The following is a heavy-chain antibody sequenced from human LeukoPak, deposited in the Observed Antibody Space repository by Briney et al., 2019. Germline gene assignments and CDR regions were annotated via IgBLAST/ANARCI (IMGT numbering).Heavy chain of an antibody. CDR3: ATASNTNYCYYMDV. D-gene: IGHD3-3*01. J-gene: IGHJ6*03. CDR1: AYSISSGYY. V-gene: IGHV4-38-2*02. CDR2: MYQSGST. Sequence: SETLSLTCTVSAYSISSGYYWAWIRQPPGKGLEWIGSMYQSGSTYYNPSLESRVTISEDTSKKQFSLNLSTVTAADTAVYYCATASNTNYCYYMDVWGKGTTVTVSS.